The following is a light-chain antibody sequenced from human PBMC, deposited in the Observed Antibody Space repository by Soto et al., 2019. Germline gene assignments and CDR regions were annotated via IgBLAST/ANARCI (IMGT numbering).Light chain of an antibody. CDR3: QQYGSSPWT. V-gene: IGKV3D-20*01. CDR1: QSVSSN. CDR2: DAS. J-gene: IGKJ1*01. Sequence: EIVMTPSPATLSVSPGARATLSCRASQSVSSNLAWYQQKPGLAPRLLIYDASRRATGIPDRFSGSGSGADFILSISRLEPEDFAVYYCQQYGSSPWTFGQGTKVDIK.